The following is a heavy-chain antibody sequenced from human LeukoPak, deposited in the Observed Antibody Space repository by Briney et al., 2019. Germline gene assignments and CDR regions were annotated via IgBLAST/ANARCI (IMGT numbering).Heavy chain of an antibody. D-gene: IGHD5-24*01. CDR2: ISAYNGNT. CDR3: ARGGSRVTTINILDY. Sequence: ASVKVSCKASGYTFTSYGISWVRQAPGQGLEWMGWISAYNGNTNYAQKFKDRVTMTTDTSTNTAYMELRSLGSDDTAVYYCARGGSRVTTINILDYWGQGTLVTVSS. CDR1: GYTFTSYG. J-gene: IGHJ4*02. V-gene: IGHV1-18*01.